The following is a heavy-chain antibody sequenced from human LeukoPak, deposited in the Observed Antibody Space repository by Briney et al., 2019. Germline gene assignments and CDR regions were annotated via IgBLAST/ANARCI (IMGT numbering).Heavy chain of an antibody. J-gene: IGHJ4*02. D-gene: IGHD6-19*01. CDR3: ATDGAVAGTAYPEY. Sequence: GASVKVSCKASGYTFTGYYIHWVRQAPGQGLEWMGWINPNSGGTKYAQKFQGRVTMTRDTSTSTAYMELSSLTSDDTALDYCATDGAVAGTAYPEYWGQGTLVTVSS. V-gene: IGHV1-2*02. CDR1: GYTFTGYY. CDR2: INPNSGGT.